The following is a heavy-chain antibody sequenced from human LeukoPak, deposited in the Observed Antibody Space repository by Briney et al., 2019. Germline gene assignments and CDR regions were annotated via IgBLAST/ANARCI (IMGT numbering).Heavy chain of an antibody. CDR3: ARDTRRYYYGSGSLTDY. J-gene: IGHJ4*02. CDR1: GLTFSSYS. CDR2: ISSSSSYI. D-gene: IGHD3-10*01. V-gene: IGHV3-21*01. Sequence: PGGSLRLSCAAAGLTFSSYSMNLVRQAPGKGLEWVSSISSSSSYIYYADSVKGRFTISRDNAKNSLYLQMNGLRAEDTAVYYCARDTRRYYYGSGSLTDYWGQGTLVTVSS.